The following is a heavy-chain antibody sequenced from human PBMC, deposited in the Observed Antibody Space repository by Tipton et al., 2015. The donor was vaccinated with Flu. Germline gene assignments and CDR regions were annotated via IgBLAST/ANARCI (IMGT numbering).Heavy chain of an antibody. CDR3: AGGHASIDY. Sequence: TLSLTCTVSGGSISSGTYYWSWIRQPAGKGLEWIGRIYTTGTTNSNPSLKSRVTISVDTSKNQFSLKLSSVTAADTAVYYCAGGHASIDYWGQGTLVTVSS. J-gene: IGHJ4*02. CDR1: GGSISSGTYY. CDR2: IYTTGTT. V-gene: IGHV4-61*02.